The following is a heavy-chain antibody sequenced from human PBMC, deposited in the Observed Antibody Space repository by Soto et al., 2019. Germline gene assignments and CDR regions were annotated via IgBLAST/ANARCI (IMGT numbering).Heavy chain of an antibody. Sequence: QVQLVQSGAEVKKPGALVKVSCKASGYTFTSYGISWVRQAPGQGLEWMGWISAYNGNTNYSQKLQGRVTMTTGTSTSTAYMKLRSLRSDDTAVYYFARASGDYLFDPWGQGTLVTVSS. CDR2: ISAYNGNT. D-gene: IGHD4-17*01. CDR1: GYTFTSYG. V-gene: IGHV1-18*04. CDR3: ARASGDYLFDP. J-gene: IGHJ5*02.